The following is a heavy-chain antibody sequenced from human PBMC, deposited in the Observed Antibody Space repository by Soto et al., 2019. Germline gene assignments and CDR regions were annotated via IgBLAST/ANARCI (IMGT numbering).Heavy chain of an antibody. D-gene: IGHD3-10*02. CDR1: GFTFTDYW. V-gene: IGHV3-7*03. J-gene: IGHJ4*02. CDR3: ARDKFIGSYYIRGVTYIFDS. CDR2: IRQDESEK. Sequence: EVQLVESGGGLVQPGGSLRLSCAASGFTFTDYWMSWVRQAPGKGLEWVANIRQDESEKNYVDSVKGRFTISRDNAKNSLYLQMNSLRDEDTAVYYCARDKFIGSYYIRGVTYIFDSWGQGTQVTVSS.